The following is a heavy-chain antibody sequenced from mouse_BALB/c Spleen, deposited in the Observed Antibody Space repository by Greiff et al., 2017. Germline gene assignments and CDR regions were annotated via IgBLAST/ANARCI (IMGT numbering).Heavy chain of an antibody. Sequence: EVQLVESGGGLVQPGGSLKLSCAASGFTFSSYTMSWVRQTPEKRLEWVAYISNGGGSTYYPDTVKGRFTISRDNAKNTLYLQMSSLKYEDTAMYYCARGYYAIDYWGQGTSVTVAS. J-gene: IGHJ4*01. CDR3: ARGYYAIDY. CDR2: ISNGGGST. CDR1: GFTFSSYT. V-gene: IGHV5-12-2*01.